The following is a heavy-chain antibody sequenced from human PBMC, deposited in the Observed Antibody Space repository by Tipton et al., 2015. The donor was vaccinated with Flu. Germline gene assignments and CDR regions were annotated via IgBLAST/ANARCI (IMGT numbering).Heavy chain of an antibody. CDR2: IYYSGST. CDR3: ARDGNHYDLWSGYMTNWFDP. J-gene: IGHJ5*02. CDR1: GGSISSYY. V-gene: IGHV4-59*12. D-gene: IGHD3-3*01. Sequence: TLSLTCTVSGGSISSYYWSWIRQPPGKGLEWIGYIYYSGSTNYNPSLKSRVTISVDTSKNQFSLKLSSVTAADTAVYYCARDGNHYDLWSGYMTNWFDPWGQGTLVTVSS.